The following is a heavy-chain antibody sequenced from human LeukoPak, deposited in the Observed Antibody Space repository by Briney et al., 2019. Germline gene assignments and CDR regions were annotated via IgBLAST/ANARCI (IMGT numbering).Heavy chain of an antibody. CDR1: GFNFSYYA. D-gene: IGHD3-10*01. V-gene: IGHV3-23*01. CDR3: ARMIRGIHVYYYGMDV. Sequence: SGGSLRLSCAASGFNFSYYAMTWVRQAPGKGLEWVSLISASGDSTYYADSVKGRFTISRDSSKSTLSLQMDSLRAEDTAVYFCARMIRGIHVYYYGMDVWGQGTTVTVS. CDR2: ISASGDST. J-gene: IGHJ6*02.